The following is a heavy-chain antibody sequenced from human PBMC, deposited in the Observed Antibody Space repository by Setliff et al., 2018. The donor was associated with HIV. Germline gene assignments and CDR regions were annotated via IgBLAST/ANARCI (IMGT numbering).Heavy chain of an antibody. CDR1: GYTFTASY. CDR2: INPNSGGT. CDR3: ARGLRWGDYPEGFDY. Sequence: ASVKVSCKPSGYTFTASYLHWVRQAPGQGLEWMGWINPNSGGTNYAQKFQGRVTMTRDTSISTAYMELSRLRSDDTAVYYCARGLRWGDYPEGFDYWGQGTLVTVSS. D-gene: IGHD4-17*01. J-gene: IGHJ4*02. V-gene: IGHV1-2*02.